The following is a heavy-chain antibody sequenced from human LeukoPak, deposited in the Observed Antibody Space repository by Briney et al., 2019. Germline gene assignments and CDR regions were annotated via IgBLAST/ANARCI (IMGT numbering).Heavy chain of an antibody. J-gene: IGHJ4*02. CDR3: AKGRYYDSSGYYY. V-gene: IGHV3-23*01. D-gene: IGHD3-22*01. Sequence: PGGSLRLSCAASGFTFSSYGMSWVRQAPGKGLEWVSAISGSGGSTYYAASVKGRFTISRDNSKHTLYLQMNSLRAEDTAVYYCAKGRYYDSSGYYYWGQGTLVTVSS. CDR2: ISGSGGST. CDR1: GFTFSSYG.